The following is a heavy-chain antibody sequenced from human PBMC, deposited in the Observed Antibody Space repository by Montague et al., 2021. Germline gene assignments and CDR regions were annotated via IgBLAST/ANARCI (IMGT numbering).Heavy chain of an antibody. V-gene: IGHV3-53*01. CDR2: IYSSGNT. J-gene: IGHJ3*02. Sequence: SLSLSCAASGFTVSSNYMSWVRQAPGQGLEWVSLIYSSGNTNYADSMKDRFTISRDNSKNMVYLQMNSLRAEDTAVYFCARHFDRSGYKHFDIWGQGTMVTVSS. D-gene: IGHD3-22*01. CDR1: GFTVSSNY. CDR3: ARHFDRSGYKHFDI.